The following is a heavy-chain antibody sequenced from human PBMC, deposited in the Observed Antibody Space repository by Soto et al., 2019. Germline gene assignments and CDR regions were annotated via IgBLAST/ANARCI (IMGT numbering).Heavy chain of an antibody. CDR3: ARDSLDYGGNSGAFDI. J-gene: IGHJ3*02. CDR1: GGTFSSYA. Sequence: GASVKVSCKASGGTFSSYAISWVRQAPGQGLEWMGGIIPIFGTANYAQKFQGRVTITADESTSTAYMELSSLRSEDTAVYYCARDSLDYGGNSGAFDIWGQGTMVTVSS. V-gene: IGHV1-69*13. D-gene: IGHD4-17*01. CDR2: IIPIFGTA.